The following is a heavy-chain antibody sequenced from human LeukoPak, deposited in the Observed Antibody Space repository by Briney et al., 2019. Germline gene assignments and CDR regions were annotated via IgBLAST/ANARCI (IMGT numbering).Heavy chain of an antibody. CDR1: GFTFSDYS. CDR2: ISSSSSAR. Sequence: GGSLRLSCVASGFTFSDYSMNWVRQAPGEGLEWISYISSSSSARFFADSVKGRFTISRDNAENSLYLQMNTLRDEDTAVYYCARGYCNGDSCYYNPWGQGTLVTVSS. J-gene: IGHJ5*02. V-gene: IGHV3-48*02. CDR3: ARGYCNGDSCYYNP. D-gene: IGHD2-15*01.